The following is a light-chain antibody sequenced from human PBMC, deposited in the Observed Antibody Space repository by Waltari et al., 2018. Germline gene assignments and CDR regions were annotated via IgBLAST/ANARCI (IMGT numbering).Light chain of an antibody. CDR3: QQDINWPYT. CDR1: QSIGTS. Sequence: EIVLTQSPATLSVSPGERATLSCRASQSIGTSLAWYQQQPGQAPRLLMYSASVRVSGIPARFSGSGSATEFTLTISSLRSEDFALYFCQQDINWPYTFGQGTKLEIK. V-gene: IGKV3-15*01. CDR2: SAS. J-gene: IGKJ2*01.